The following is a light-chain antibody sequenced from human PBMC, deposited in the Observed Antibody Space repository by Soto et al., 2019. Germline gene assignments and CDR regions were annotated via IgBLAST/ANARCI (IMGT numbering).Light chain of an antibody. Sequence: EIVLTQSPGTLSLSPGERATLSCRASQNVTSRYLAWYQQIPGQAPRLLIFGAFSRATGIPDRFSGSGSGTDFTLTISRLEPEDFAVYYSQHYGTSHTFGQGTNLE. CDR2: GAF. CDR3: QHYGTSHT. J-gene: IGKJ2*01. CDR1: QNVTSRY. V-gene: IGKV3-20*01.